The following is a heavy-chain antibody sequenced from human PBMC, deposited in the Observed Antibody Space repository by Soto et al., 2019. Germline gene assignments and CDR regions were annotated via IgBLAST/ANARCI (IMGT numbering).Heavy chain of an antibody. J-gene: IGHJ6*02. CDR1: GGSISSGGYY. D-gene: IGHD3-3*01. V-gene: IGHV4-31*03. CDR2: IYYSGST. CDR3: ASSRATIFGVVITYGMDV. Sequence: NPSETLSLTCTVSGGSISSGGYYWSWIRQHPGKGLEWIGYIYYSGSTYYNPSLKSRVTISVDTSKNQFSLKLSSVTAADTAVYYCASSRATIFGVVITYGMDVWGQGTTVTVSS.